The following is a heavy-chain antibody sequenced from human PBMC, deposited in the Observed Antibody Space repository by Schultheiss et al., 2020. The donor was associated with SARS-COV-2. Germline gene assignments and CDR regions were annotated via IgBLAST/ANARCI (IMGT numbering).Heavy chain of an antibody. CDR3: ARENYGPLLNYGMDV. D-gene: IGHD4-17*01. CDR2: IYYSGST. V-gene: IGHV4-38-2*02. CDR1: GYSISSGYY. Sequence: SETLSLTCTVSGYSISSGYYWSWIRQPPGKGLEWIGYIYYSGSTYYNPSLKSRVTISVDTSKNQFSLKLSSVTAADTAVYYCARENYGPLLNYGMDVWGQGTTVTVSS. J-gene: IGHJ6*02.